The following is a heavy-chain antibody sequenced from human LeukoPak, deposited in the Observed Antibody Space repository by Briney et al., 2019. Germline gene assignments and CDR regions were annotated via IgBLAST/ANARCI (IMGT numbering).Heavy chain of an antibody. CDR3: AGGYSYGYDY. J-gene: IGHJ4*02. CDR2: IYYSGST. CDR1: GGSISSTSYY. Sequence: SETLSLTCVASGGSISSTSYYWGWIRQPPGKGLEWIGSIYYSGSTYYSPSLKSRVTISVDTSKNQFSLKLSSVTAADTAVYYCAGGYSYGYDYWGQGTLVTVSS. V-gene: IGHV4-39*07. D-gene: IGHD5-18*01.